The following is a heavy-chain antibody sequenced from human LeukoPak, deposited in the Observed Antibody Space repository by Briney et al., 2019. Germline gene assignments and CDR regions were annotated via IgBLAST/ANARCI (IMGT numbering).Heavy chain of an antibody. CDR2: IKQDGSEK. Sequence: GGSLRLSCAASGFTFSSYWMSWVRQAPGKGLEWVANIKQDGSEKYYVDPVKGRFTISRDNAKNSLYLQMNSLRAEDTAVYYCARESYGDYALWYFDLWGRGTLVTVSS. CDR1: GFTFSSYW. D-gene: IGHD4-17*01. J-gene: IGHJ2*01. V-gene: IGHV3-7*01. CDR3: ARESYGDYALWYFDL.